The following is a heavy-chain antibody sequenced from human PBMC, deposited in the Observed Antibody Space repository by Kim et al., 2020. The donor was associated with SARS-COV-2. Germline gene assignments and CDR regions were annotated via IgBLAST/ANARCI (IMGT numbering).Heavy chain of an antibody. V-gene: IGHV3-7*01. CDR1: GFSFSNSW. D-gene: IGHD6-13*01. CDR2: IKQDGSAK. J-gene: IGHJ4*02. Sequence: GGSLRLSCAASGFSFSNSWMSWVRQAPGKGLEWVANIKQDGSAKYYVDSVKGRFTISRDNAKNSLYVQMNSLRAEDSAVYYCARDDSLRLAAAGKPYDYWGQGALVTVSS. CDR3: ARDDSLRLAAAGKPYDY.